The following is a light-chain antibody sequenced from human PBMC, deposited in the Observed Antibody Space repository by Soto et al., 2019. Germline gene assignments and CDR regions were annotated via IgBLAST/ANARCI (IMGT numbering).Light chain of an antibody. J-gene: IGKJ1*01. CDR3: QQYSSYS. CDR2: HAS. CDR1: QSISNW. V-gene: IGKV1-5*01. Sequence: DIQMTQSPSTLPASVGDRVTITCRASQSISNWLAWYQQKPGTAPKVLIYHASNLQSGVPSRFSGSGSGTEFAITFCSPQAEDFASYECQQYSSYSFGQGTKVDIK.